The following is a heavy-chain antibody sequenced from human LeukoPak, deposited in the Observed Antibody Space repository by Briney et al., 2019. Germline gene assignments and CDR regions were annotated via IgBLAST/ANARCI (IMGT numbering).Heavy chain of an antibody. V-gene: IGHV1-2*02. CDR3: ARGLPRIAVAGNSWFDP. D-gene: IGHD6-19*01. CDR2: INPNSGGT. Sequence: GASVKVSCKASGYTFTGYYMHWVRQAPGQGLEWMGWINPNSGGTNYAQKFQGRVTMTRDTSISTAYMELSRLRSDDTAVYYCARGLPRIAVAGNSWFDPRGQGTLVTVSS. J-gene: IGHJ5*02. CDR1: GYTFTGYY.